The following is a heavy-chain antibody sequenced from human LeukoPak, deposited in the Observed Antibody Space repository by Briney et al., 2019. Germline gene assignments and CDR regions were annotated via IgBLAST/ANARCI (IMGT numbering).Heavy chain of an antibody. CDR3: ARGTVVYHIDY. D-gene: IGHD2-8*02. Sequence: GGSLRLSCAASGFTFTSYNMNWVRQAPGKGLEWVSYISSSSNTIYYADSVKGRFTISRDNAKNSLYLQMNSLRAEDTAVYYCARGTVVYHIDYWGQGTLVTVSS. J-gene: IGHJ4*02. CDR2: ISSSSNTI. CDR1: GFTFTSYN. V-gene: IGHV3-48*01.